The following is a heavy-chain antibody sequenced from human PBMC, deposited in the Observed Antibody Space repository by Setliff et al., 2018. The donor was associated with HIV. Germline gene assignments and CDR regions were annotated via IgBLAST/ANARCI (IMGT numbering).Heavy chain of an antibody. V-gene: IGHV3-23*03. CDR1: GFTFSGHA. Sequence: PGGSLRLSCAASGFTFSGHAMSWVRQAPGKGLEWVSIIYSGGIITYYADSVKGRFTISRDNSKNTLYLQMNSLRAEDSAVYFCAREGAVPGSYYFDYWGQGTLVTVSS. CDR2: IYSGGIIT. J-gene: IGHJ4*02. D-gene: IGHD6-19*01. CDR3: AREGAVPGSYYFDY.